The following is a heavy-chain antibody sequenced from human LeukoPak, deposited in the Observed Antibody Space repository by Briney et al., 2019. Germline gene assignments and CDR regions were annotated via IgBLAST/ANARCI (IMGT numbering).Heavy chain of an antibody. J-gene: IGHJ3*02. CDR2: ISWNSGSI. CDR3: AKGLQVGATEEDAFDI. CDR1: GFTFDDYA. V-gene: IGHV3-9*01. Sequence: GRSLRLSCAASGFTFDDYAMHWVRQAPGKGLEWVSGISWNSGSISYADSVKGRFTISRDNAKNSLYLQMNSLRAEDTALYYCAKGLQVGATEEDAFDIWGQGTMVTVSS. D-gene: IGHD1-26*01.